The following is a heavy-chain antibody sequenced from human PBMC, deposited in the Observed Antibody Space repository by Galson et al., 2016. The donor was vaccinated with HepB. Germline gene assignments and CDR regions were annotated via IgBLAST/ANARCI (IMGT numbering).Heavy chain of an antibody. V-gene: IGHV1-24*01. CDR1: GYTLTELS. D-gene: IGHD2-21*02. CDR3: ARTPDCGGDCSDF. Sequence: SVKVSCKVSGYTLTELSMHWVRQAPGKGLEWMGWLAASNGNTIYGQNFQGRVTMTTDTSTSTAYMELRSLRSDDTAVYYCARTPDCGGDCSDFWGQGTLVTVSS. J-gene: IGHJ4*02. CDR2: LAASNGNT.